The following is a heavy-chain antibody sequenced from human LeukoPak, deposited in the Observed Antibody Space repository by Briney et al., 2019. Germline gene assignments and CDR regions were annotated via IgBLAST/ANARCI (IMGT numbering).Heavy chain of an antibody. CDR2: IYTSGST. Sequence: SETLSLTCTVSGGSISSYYWSWIRQPAGKGLEWIGRIYTSGSTNYNPSLKSRATMSVDTSKNQFSLKLSSVTAADTAVYYCARREYSSSSEERYYFDYWGQGTLVTVSS. CDR3: ARREYSSSSEERYYFDY. D-gene: IGHD6-6*01. V-gene: IGHV4-4*07. J-gene: IGHJ4*02. CDR1: GGSISSYY.